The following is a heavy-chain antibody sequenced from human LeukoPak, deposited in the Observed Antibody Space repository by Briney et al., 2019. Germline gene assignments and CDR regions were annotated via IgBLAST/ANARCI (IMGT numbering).Heavy chain of an antibody. J-gene: IGHJ4*02. D-gene: IGHD3-10*01. CDR3: ARGRTSAYYGSGSYGLKY. CDR1: GFTFDDYA. CDR2: ISWNSATI. V-gene: IGHV3-9*01. Sequence: PGGSLRLSCSASGFTFDDYAMHWVRQAPGKGLEWVSGISWNSATIDYADSVKGRFTISRDNAKNSLYLQMNSLRAEDTAVYYCARGRTSAYYGSGSYGLKYWGQGTLVTVSS.